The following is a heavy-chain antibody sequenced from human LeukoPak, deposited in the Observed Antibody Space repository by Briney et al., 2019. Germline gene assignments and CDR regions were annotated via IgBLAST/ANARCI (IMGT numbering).Heavy chain of an antibody. J-gene: IGHJ4*02. CDR2: ISGNDGDA. D-gene: IGHD3-3*01. CDR1: GYPFITYG. Sequence: GASVKVSCKASGYPFITYGLSWVRQAPGQGLEWMGQISGNDGDATYAQKFQGRVTLTTDTGTTTAYMELTSLTSDDTAVYYCARDVPDFWSGFDHWGQGTLVTVSP. CDR3: ARDVPDFWSGFDH. V-gene: IGHV1-18*01.